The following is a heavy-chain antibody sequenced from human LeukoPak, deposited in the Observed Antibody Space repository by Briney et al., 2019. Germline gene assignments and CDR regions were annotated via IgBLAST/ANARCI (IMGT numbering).Heavy chain of an antibody. Sequence: GGSLRLSCAASGLTFSSYGMHWVRQAPGKGLEWVAVISYDGSNKYYADSVKGRFTISRDNSKNTLYLQMNSLRAEDTAVYYCAKDRSPDPTVTTFSYFDYWGQGTLVTVSS. CDR2: ISYDGSNK. J-gene: IGHJ4*02. V-gene: IGHV3-30*18. CDR3: AKDRSPDPTVTTFSYFDY. CDR1: GLTFSSYG. D-gene: IGHD4-17*01.